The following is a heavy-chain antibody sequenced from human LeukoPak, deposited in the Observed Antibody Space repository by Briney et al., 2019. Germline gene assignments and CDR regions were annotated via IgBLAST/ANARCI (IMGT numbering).Heavy chain of an antibody. CDR3: ARWDPRYSSDYFDY. CDR2: ITGNIYYSGST. D-gene: IGHD6-25*01. V-gene: IGHV4-59*01. Sequence: SETLSLTCTVSGGSISSYYWNWIRQPPGKGLEWIGYITGNIYYSGSTNYNASLKSRVTISLDTSKNQFSLKLSAVTAADTAVYYCARWDPRYSSDYFDYWGQGTLVTVSS. CDR1: GGSISSYY. J-gene: IGHJ4*02.